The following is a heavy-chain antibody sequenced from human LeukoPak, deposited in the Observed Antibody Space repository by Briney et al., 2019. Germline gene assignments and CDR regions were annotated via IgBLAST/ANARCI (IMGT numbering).Heavy chain of an antibody. CDR3: ARVGHSSSFWFDP. CDR1: GFTVSSNY. D-gene: IGHD6-6*01. J-gene: IGHJ5*02. CDR2: IYSGGST. Sequence: GGSLRLSCAASGFTVSSNYMSWVRQAPGKGLEWVSVIYSGGSTYYADSAKGRFTISRDNSKNTLYLQMNSLRAEDTAVYYCARVGHSSSFWFDPWGQGTLVTVSS. V-gene: IGHV3-53*01.